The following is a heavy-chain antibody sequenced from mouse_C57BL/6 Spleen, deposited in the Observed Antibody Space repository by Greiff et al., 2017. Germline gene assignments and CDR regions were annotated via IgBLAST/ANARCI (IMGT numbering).Heavy chain of an antibody. J-gene: IGHJ3*01. CDR2: ISYDGSN. CDR3: ARDDYEQAY. D-gene: IGHD2-13*01. V-gene: IGHV3-6*01. CDR1: GYSITSGYY. Sequence: VQLQQSGPGLVKPSQSLSLTCSVTGYSITSGYYWNWIRQFPGNKLEWMGYISYDGSNNYNPSLKNRISITRDTSKNQFFLKLNSVTTEDTATYYCARDDYEQAYWGQGTLVTVSA.